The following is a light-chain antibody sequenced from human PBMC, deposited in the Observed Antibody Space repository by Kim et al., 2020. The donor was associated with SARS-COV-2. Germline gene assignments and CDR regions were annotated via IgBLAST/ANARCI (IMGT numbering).Light chain of an antibody. V-gene: IGKV1-5*01. Sequence: ASVGGRVTIACRASQNISPWLAWYQQKPGKAPKLLIHDASDLESGVPSRFSGSASGTEFTLTINSLQPDDFATYFCQQHYSYSLTFGGGTKVDIK. CDR1: QNISPW. J-gene: IGKJ4*01. CDR3: QQHYSYSLT. CDR2: DAS.